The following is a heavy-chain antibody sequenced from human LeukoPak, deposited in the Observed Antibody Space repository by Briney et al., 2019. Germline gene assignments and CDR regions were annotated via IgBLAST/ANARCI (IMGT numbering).Heavy chain of an antibody. J-gene: IGHJ4*02. CDR1: GGSISSYY. Sequence: PSETLSLTCTVSGGSISSYYWSWIRQPAGKGLEWIGRIYTSGGTNYNPSLKSRDTISVDKSKNQFSLKLSSVTAADTAVYYCARWGWPGQVTGPFDYWGQGTLVTVSS. CDR3: ARWGWPGQVTGPFDY. D-gene: IGHD5-24*01. CDR2: IYTSGGT. V-gene: IGHV4-4*07.